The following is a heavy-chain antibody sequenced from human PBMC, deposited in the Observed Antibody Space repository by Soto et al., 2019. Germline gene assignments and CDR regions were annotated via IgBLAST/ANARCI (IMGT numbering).Heavy chain of an antibody. V-gene: IGHV3-23*01. CDR3: AKDPSSGWTNYYYYYMDV. D-gene: IGHD6-19*01. CDR2: ISGSGGST. CDR1: GFTFSSYA. J-gene: IGHJ6*03. Sequence: GSLRLSCAASGFTFSSYAMSWVRQAPGKGLEWVSAISGSGGSTYYADSVKGRFTISRDNSKNTLYLQMNSLRAEDTAVYYCAKDPSSGWTNYYYYYMDVWGKGTTVTVSS.